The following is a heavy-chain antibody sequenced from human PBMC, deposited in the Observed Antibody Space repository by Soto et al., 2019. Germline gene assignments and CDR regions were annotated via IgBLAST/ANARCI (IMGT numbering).Heavy chain of an antibody. D-gene: IGHD3-10*01. Sequence: QRQLVESGGGVVQPGRSLRLSCAASGFSFSHYAMHWVHQPPGKGLEWVALISYDGENQYFTDSVRGRFTISRDNSKTAVYLEMNDLRLDDTATYYCVSPHSESSNAFDLWGQGTLVTVSS. CDR1: GFSFSHYA. CDR2: ISYDGENQ. CDR3: VSPHSESSNAFDL. V-gene: IGHV3-30*04. J-gene: IGHJ5*02.